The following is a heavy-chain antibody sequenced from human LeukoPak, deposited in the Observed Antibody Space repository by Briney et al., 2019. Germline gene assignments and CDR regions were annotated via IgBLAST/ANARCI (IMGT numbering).Heavy chain of an antibody. J-gene: IGHJ4*02. CDR3: AREATMAV. D-gene: IGHD3-10*01. V-gene: IGHV4-4*07. CDR1: GGSIPNYY. Sequence: PSETLSLTCAVSGGSIPNYYWSWLRKPPGQGLEWIGRTSASGNTNYNPSLKSRVTMSADTSKNQFSLKLTSVTAADTAVYYCAREATMAVWGQGTLVTVSS. CDR2: TSASGNT.